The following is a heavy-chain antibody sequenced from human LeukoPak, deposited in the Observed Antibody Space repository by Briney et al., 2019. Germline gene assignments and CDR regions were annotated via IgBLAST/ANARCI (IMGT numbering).Heavy chain of an antibody. CDR2: IIPILGIA. J-gene: IGHJ1*01. CDR1: GGTFSSYA. D-gene: IGHD6-13*01. CDR3: ARGAGAAAGPEYFQH. V-gene: IGHV1-69*04. Sequence: SVKVSFKASGGTFSSYAISWVRQAPGQGLEWMGRIIPILGIANYAQKFQGRVTITADKSTSTAYMELSSLRSEDTAVYYCARGAGAAAGPEYFQHWGQGTLVTVSS.